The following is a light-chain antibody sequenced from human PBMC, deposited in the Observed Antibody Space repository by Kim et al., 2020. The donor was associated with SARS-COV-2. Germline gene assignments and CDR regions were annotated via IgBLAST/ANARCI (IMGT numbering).Light chain of an antibody. V-gene: IGLV3-19*01. Sequence: SSELTQDPAVSVALGQTVTITCQGDSLRSFYASWYQQRPGQAPILVLYGRNNRPSGIPDRFSGSSSGNTASMTITGAQAEDEADYYCKSGDSSENLFGGGTQLTVL. CDR1: SLRSFY. J-gene: IGLJ2*01. CDR2: GRN. CDR3: KSGDSSENL.